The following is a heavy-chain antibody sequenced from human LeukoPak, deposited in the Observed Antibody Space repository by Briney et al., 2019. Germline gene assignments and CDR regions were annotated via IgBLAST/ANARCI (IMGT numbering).Heavy chain of an antibody. CDR3: AKDLGHLDYPNYYYYGMDV. CDR1: GFTFSSYA. Sequence: PGGSLRLSCAASGFTFSSYAMHWVRQAPGKGLEYVSAISSNGGSTYYANSVKGRFTISRDNSKNTLYLQMGSLRAEDMAVYYCAKDLGHLDYPNYYYYGMDVWGQGTTVTVSS. CDR2: ISSNGGST. J-gene: IGHJ6*02. V-gene: IGHV3-64*01. D-gene: IGHD4-11*01.